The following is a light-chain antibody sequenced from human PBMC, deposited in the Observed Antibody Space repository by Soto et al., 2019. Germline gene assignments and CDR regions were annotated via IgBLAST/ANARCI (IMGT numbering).Light chain of an antibody. CDR3: VSFTTSNTWV. V-gene: IGLV2-14*01. J-gene: IGLJ3*02. CDR1: SRDVGAYNY. CDR2: QVS. Sequence: QSALTQPASASGSPGQSITISCTGTSRDVGAYNYVSWFQHHPGKAPKLMIYQVSDRPSGVSNRFSGSKSGNTASLTISGLQAEDEADYYCVSFTTSNTWVFGGGTKLTVL.